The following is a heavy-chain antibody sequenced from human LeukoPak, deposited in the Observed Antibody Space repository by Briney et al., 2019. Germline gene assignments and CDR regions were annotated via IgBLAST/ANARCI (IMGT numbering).Heavy chain of an antibody. CDR3: ARDSERDFWSGYDYYFGY. D-gene: IGHD3-3*01. Sequence: GASVKVSCKASGYTFTSYGISWVRQAPGQGLEWMGWISAYNGNTNYAQKPQGRVTMTTDTSTSTAYMELRSLRSDDTAVYYCARDSERDFWSGYDYYFGYWGQGTLVTVSS. CDR1: GYTFTSYG. CDR2: ISAYNGNT. V-gene: IGHV1-18*01. J-gene: IGHJ4*02.